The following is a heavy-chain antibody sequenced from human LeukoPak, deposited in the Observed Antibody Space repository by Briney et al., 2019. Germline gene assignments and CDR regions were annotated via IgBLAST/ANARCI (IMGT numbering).Heavy chain of an antibody. CDR2: INPNSGGT. D-gene: IGHD6-13*01. J-gene: IGHJ5*02. V-gene: IGHV1-2*02. CDR1: GYTFTGYY. Sequence: VASVRVSCKASGYTFTGYYMHWVRQAPGQGLEWMGWINPNSGGTNYAQKFQGRVTMTRDTSISTAYMELSRLRSDDTAVYYCARGIAAPGDWFDPWGQGTLVTVSS. CDR3: ARGIAAPGDWFDP.